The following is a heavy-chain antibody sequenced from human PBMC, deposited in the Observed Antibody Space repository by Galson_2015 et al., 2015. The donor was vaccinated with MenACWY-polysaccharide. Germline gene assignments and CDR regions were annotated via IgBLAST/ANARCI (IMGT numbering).Heavy chain of an antibody. CDR2: IKQDGSEK. CDR1: GLTFSGYW. CDR3: ARDRPTHQQLVEFDY. Sequence: SLRLSCAASGLTFSGYWMSWVRQAPGKGLEWVANIKQDGSEKYYVDSVKGRLTISRVNAKNSLYLHLNSLRAEDTAMYYCARDRPTHQQLVEFDYWGQGTLVTVSS. J-gene: IGHJ4*02. V-gene: IGHV3-7*01. D-gene: IGHD6-13*01.